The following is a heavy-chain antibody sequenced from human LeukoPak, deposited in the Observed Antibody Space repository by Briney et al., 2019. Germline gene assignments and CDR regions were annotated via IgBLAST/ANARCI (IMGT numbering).Heavy chain of an antibody. Sequence: SETLSLTCAVYGGSFSGYYWSWIRQPPGKGLEWIGEINHSGSTNYNPSLKSRVTISVDTSKYQFSLKLSSVTAADTAVYYCARDARLIDYWGQGTLVTVSS. D-gene: IGHD4/OR15-4a*01. J-gene: IGHJ4*02. CDR1: GGSFSGYY. CDR3: ARDARLIDY. CDR2: INHSGST. V-gene: IGHV4-34*01.